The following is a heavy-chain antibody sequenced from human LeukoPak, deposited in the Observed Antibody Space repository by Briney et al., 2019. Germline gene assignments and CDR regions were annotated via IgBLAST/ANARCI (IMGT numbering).Heavy chain of an antibody. CDR1: GGSFSGYY. D-gene: IGHD5-18*01. CDR3: ARYRGYTSYGALRY. CDR2: INHSGST. J-gene: IGHJ4*02. V-gene: IGHV4-34*01. Sequence: SESLSLTCAVYGGSFSGYYWSWIRQPPGKWLEWIGEINHSGSTNYNPSLKSRVTISVDTSKNQFSLKLSSVTAADTAVYYCARYRGYTSYGALRYWGQGTLVTVSS.